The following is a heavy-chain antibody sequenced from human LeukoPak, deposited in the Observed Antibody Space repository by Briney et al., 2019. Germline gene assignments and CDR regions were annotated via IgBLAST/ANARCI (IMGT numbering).Heavy chain of an antibody. CDR2: IYYSGST. J-gene: IGHJ4*02. Sequence: SETLSLTCTVSGGSISSSTDYWGWIRQPPGKGLEWIGTIYYSGSTNCNPSLKSRVTISVDTSKNQFSLKLSSVTAADTAVYYCARGGGGSYYVFPHDYWGQGTLVTVSS. V-gene: IGHV4-39*07. CDR1: GGSISSSTDY. D-gene: IGHD1-26*01. CDR3: ARGGGGSYYVFPHDY.